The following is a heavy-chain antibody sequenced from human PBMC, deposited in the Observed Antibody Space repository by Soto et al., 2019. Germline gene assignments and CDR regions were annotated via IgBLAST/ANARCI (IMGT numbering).Heavy chain of an antibody. CDR1: GGSISSGGYY. D-gene: IGHD5-12*01. CDR2: IYYSGST. Sequence: PSATLSLTCTVSGGSISSGGYYWSWIRQHPGKGLEWIGYIYYSGSTYYNPSLKSRVTISVDTSKNQFSLKLRSATAADTAVYYCARVGFGISGYHGGGMDVWGQGTTVTVSS. CDR3: ARVGFGISGYHGGGMDV. V-gene: IGHV4-31*03. J-gene: IGHJ6*02.